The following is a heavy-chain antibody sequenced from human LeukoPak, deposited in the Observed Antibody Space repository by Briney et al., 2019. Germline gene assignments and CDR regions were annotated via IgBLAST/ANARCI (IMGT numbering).Heavy chain of an antibody. D-gene: IGHD6-19*01. CDR3: AKWGLPDSSFDY. V-gene: IGHV3-23*01. CDR1: GFTFSSYA. J-gene: IGHJ4*02. CDR2: ISGSGGST. Sequence: PGGSLRLSCAASGFTFSSYAMSWVRQAPGKGMEWVSAISGSGGSTYYADCVRGRFTISRDNSKNTLYLQMNSLRAEDTAVYYCAKWGLPDSSFDYWGQGTLVTVSS.